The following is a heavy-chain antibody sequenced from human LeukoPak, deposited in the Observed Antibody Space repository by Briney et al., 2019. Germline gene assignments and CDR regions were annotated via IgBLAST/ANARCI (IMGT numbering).Heavy chain of an antibody. J-gene: IGHJ4*02. V-gene: IGHV3-48*01. D-gene: IGHD3-22*01. CDR3: ARGTSSSDYSRLYYFDY. CDR1: GFTYRRYS. Sequence: GGTLRLSCAASGFTYRRYSMNWARQAPGKGLEGVTYNSSGTYTIYYADSVKVRFNISRYNAMISLSLQMNSLRAEDTAVYYCARGTSSSDYSRLYYFDYWGQGTLVTVSS. CDR2: NSSGTYTI.